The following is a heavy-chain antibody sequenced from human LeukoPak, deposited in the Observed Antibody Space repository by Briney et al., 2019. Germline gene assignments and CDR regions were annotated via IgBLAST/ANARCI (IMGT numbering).Heavy chain of an antibody. D-gene: IGHD3-10*01. Sequence: GGSLRLSCAASGFTFSSYTMNWVRQAPGKGLEWVSSISSSSSYIYYADSVRGRFTISRDNAKNSLYLQMNSLRAEDTALYHCARVWFGELTFDYWGQGTLVTVSS. CDR3: ARVWFGELTFDY. CDR1: GFTFSSYT. J-gene: IGHJ4*02. V-gene: IGHV3-21*04. CDR2: ISSSSSYI.